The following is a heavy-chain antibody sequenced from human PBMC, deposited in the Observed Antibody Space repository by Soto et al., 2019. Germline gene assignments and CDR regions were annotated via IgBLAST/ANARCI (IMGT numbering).Heavy chain of an antibody. CDR1: GFTFSSYS. CDR3: ARDRGTTVSYYYYGMDV. CDR2: ISSSSSYI. Sequence: GGSLRLSCAASGFTFSSYSMNWVRQAPGKGLEWVSSISSSSSYIYYADSVKGRFTISRDNAKNSLYLQMNSLGAEDTAVYYCARDRGTTVSYYYYGMDVWGQGTTVTVSS. D-gene: IGHD4-17*01. J-gene: IGHJ6*02. V-gene: IGHV3-21*01.